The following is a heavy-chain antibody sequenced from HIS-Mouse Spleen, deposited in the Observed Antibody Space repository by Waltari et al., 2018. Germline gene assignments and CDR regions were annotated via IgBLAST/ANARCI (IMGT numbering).Heavy chain of an antibody. J-gene: IGHJ4*02. CDR3: ARELNY. CDR1: GFTVRSHY. CDR2: IYSGGST. V-gene: IGHV3-66*01. Sequence: EVQLVESGGGLVQPGGSLRLACAASGFTVRSHYMSWVRRDPGKGLEWVSVIYSGGSTYYADSVKGRFTISRDNSKNTLYLQMNSLRAEDTAVYYCARELNYWGQGTLVTVSS.